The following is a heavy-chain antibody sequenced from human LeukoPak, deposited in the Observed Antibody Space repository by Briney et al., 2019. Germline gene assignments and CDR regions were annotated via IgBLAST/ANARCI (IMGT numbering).Heavy chain of an antibody. J-gene: IGHJ4*02. CDR1: GGSFSGYY. D-gene: IGHD5-18*01. Sequence: SETLSLTCAVYGGSFSGYYWSWIRQPPGKGLEWIGEINHSGSTNYNPSLKSRVTISVDTSKNQFSLKLSSVTAADTAVYYCARGSIYNYGHPFDYWGQGTLVTVSS. CDR2: INHSGST. V-gene: IGHV4-34*01. CDR3: ARGSIYNYGHPFDY.